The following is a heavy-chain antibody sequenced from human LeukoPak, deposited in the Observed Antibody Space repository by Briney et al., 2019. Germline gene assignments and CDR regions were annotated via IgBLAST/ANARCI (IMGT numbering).Heavy chain of an antibody. CDR1: GFTFSSYA. V-gene: IGHV3-23*01. Sequence: GGSLRLSCAASGFTFSSYAMSWVRQAPGKGLEWVSSINVSGGSTYYADSVKGRFTISRDNSKNTPYLQMNSLRAEDTAIYYCAKVGGYLIYWGQGTLVTVSS. J-gene: IGHJ4*02. CDR3: AKVGGYLIY. CDR2: INVSGGST. D-gene: IGHD3-22*01.